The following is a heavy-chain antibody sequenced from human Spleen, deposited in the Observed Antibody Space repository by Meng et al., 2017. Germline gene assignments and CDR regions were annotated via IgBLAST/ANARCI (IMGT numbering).Heavy chain of an antibody. V-gene: IGHV4-59*12. CDR2: IYYSGNT. Sequence: QVQLQESGPGLVKPSDTLSLTCTVSGDSISSYYWSWIRQPPGKGLEWIGDIYYSGNTNYNSSLESRVSISVDTSQNNLSLKLSSVTAADSAVYYCARGPTTMAHDFDYWGQGTLVTVSS. D-gene: IGHD4-11*01. CDR3: ARGPTTMAHDFDY. CDR1: GDSISSYY. J-gene: IGHJ4*02.